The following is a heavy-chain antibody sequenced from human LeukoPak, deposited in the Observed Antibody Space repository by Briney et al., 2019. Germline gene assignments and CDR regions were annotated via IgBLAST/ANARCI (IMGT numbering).Heavy chain of an antibody. CDR2: IYYSGST. D-gene: IGHD1-26*01. CDR1: GGSISSSSYY. CDR3: ARGRRRIVGASLAVAFDI. Sequence: SETLSLTCTVSGGSISSSSYYWGWIRQPPGKGLEWIGSIYYSGSTYYNPSLKSRVTISVDTSKNQFSLKLSSVTAADTAVYYCARGRRRIVGASLAVAFDIWGQGTMVTVSS. J-gene: IGHJ3*02. V-gene: IGHV4-39*07.